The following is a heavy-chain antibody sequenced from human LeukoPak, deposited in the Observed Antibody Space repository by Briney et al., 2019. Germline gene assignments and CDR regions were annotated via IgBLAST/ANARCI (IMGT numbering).Heavy chain of an antibody. CDR3: ASPPEDIVGGAFDY. CDR1: GVTLNSLA. V-gene: IGHV1-69*06. D-gene: IGHD2-15*01. Sequence: ASVKDSFKASGVTLNSLAISWGPQAPGQRLEWMGGIIPIFGTSNYPQKFQGRVTIPADKSTSPACMELSSLRSEDPAVYYCASPPEDIVGGAFDYGGQGALVTVSS. J-gene: IGHJ4*02. CDR2: IIPIFGTS.